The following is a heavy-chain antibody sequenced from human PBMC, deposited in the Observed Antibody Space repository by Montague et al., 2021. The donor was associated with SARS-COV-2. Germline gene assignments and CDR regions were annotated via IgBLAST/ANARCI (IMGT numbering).Heavy chain of an antibody. CDR2: IYHSGST. D-gene: IGHD2-21*01. CDR3: ARGRSLLWWCPSRFDI. CDR1: GGSFSAHY. J-gene: IGHJ3*02. V-gene: IGHV4-34*01. Sequence: SETLSLTCAVYGGSFSAHYWSWIRQPPGKGLEWIGEIYHSGSTNXNPSLKSRVTISVGTSKNQFSLKLRSVTAADTAVYYCARGRSLLWWCPSRFDIWGQGTMVTVSS.